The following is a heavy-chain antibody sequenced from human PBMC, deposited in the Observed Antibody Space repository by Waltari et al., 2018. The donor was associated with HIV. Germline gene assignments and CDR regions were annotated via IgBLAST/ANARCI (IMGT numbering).Heavy chain of an antibody. Sequence: VYVAELPEPVASIRMQCVVSGVNVLRRAVSGLGHAPGKGLAGFACSSGSGGGAYYAVSVMGLFTMSRDNSNVTAYLQMTNLRDKDTAVSFCARCGVGEAVVRGWVMDLSSRGPPVTVSS. CDR2: SSGSGGGA. CDR3: ARCGVGEAVVRGWVMDL. CDR1: GVNVLRRA. V-gene: IGHV3-23*01. J-gene: IGHJ2*01. D-gene: IGHD3-10*01.